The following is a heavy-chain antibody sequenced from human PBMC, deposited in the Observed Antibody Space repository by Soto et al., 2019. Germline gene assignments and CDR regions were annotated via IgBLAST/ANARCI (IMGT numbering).Heavy chain of an antibody. V-gene: IGHV1-69*01. J-gene: IGHJ6*02. CDR3: ATPRGATLHDYYYYGMDV. Sequence: QVQLVQSGAEVKKPGSSVKVSCKASGGTFSSYAISWVRQAPGQGREWMGGIIPIFGTANYAQKFQGRVTSTAEESTSTAYMELSSLRSEDTAVDYCATPRGATLHDYYYYGMDVGGQGPTVTVSS. CDR2: IIPIFGTA. D-gene: IGHD1-26*01. CDR1: GGTFSSYA.